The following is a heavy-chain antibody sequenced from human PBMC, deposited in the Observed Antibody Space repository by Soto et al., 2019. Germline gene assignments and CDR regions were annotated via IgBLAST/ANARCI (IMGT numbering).Heavy chain of an antibody. V-gene: IGHV3-74*01. J-gene: IGHJ4*02. CDR3: AREYSSSRYFDY. CDR1: GFTFSSYW. Sequence: EVQLVESGGGLVQSGGSLRLSCAASGFTFSSYWMHWVRQAPGKGLVWVSRINSDGSSTSYADSVKCRFTISRDNAKNTLYLQMNSLRVEDTAVYYCAREYSSSRYFDYWGQGTLVTVSS. CDR2: INSDGSST. D-gene: IGHD6-13*01.